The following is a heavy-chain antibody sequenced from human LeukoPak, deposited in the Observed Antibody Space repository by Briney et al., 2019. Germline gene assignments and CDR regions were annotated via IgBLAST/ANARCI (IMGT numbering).Heavy chain of an antibody. CDR3: AREPSNWEYYFDY. CDR2: IIPIFGTA. CDR1: GGTFSSYA. Sequence: ASVNVSCKASGGTFSSYAISWVRQAPGQGLEWMGRIIPIFGTANCAQKFQGRVTITTDESTSTAYMELSSLRSEDTAVYYCAREPSNWEYYFDYWGQGTLVTVSS. D-gene: IGHD7-27*01. V-gene: IGHV1-69*05. J-gene: IGHJ4*02.